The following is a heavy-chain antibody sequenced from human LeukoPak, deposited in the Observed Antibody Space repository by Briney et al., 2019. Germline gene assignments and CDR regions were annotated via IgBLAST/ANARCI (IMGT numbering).Heavy chain of an antibody. CDR2: IYSGGTT. V-gene: IGHV3-53*01. CDR1: GFSVSTKY. J-gene: IGHJ2*01. CDR3: ARLGDHYHWNLDL. D-gene: IGHD3-10*01. Sequence: GGALRLSCSASGFSVSTKYMNWVRQAPGKGLEGVSIIYSGGTTYYGESVEGRFTSSRETSKNTVFLQMNSLRVEDTAVYYCARLGDHYHWNLDLWGRGTLVTVSS.